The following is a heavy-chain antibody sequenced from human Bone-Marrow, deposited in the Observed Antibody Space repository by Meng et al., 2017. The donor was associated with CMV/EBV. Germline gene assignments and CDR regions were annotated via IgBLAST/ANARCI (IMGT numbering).Heavy chain of an antibody. J-gene: IGHJ4*02. CDR3: TTYHPRKPY. CDR1: GFTFSSYW. D-gene: IGHD2-21*01. V-gene: IGHV3-49*04. CDR2: IRSKPYGGTT. Sequence: GESLKISCAASGFTFSSYWMSWVRQAPGKGLEWVGFIRSKPYGGTTEYAASVKGRFTISRDDSKSIAYLQMNSLKTEDTAVYYCTTYHPRKPYWGQGTLVTVSS.